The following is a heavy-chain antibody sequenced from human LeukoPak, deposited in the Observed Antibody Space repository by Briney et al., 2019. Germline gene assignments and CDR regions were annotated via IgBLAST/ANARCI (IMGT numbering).Heavy chain of an antibody. CDR2: IYYSGTT. Sequence: PSETLSLTCTVSGGSISSYYWSWLRQPPGKGLEWIGYIYYSGTTNYNPSLKGRVTISVDTSKNQFSLKLSSVTAADTAVYYCARGGSYVWGSYRLKSWFDPWGQGTLVTVSS. V-gene: IGHV4-59*01. D-gene: IGHD3-16*02. J-gene: IGHJ5*02. CDR1: GGSISSYY. CDR3: ARGGSYVWGSYRLKSWFDP.